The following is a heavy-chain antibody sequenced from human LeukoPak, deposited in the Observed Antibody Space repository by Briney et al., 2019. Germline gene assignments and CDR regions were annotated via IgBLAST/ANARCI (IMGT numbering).Heavy chain of an antibody. CDR2: IYYSGST. V-gene: IGHV4-31*03. J-gene: IGHJ4*02. Sequence: PSETLSLTCTVSGGSISSGGYYWSWIRQHPGKGLEWIGYIYYSGSTYYNPSLKSRVTISVDTSKNQFSLKLSSVTAADTAVYYCARGNGYNDYLFGWGQGTLVTVSS. CDR3: ARGNGYNDYLFG. CDR1: GGSISSGGYY. D-gene: IGHD5-24*01.